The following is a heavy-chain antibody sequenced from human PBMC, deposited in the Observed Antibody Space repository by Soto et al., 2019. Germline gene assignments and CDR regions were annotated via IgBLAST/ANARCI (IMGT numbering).Heavy chain of an antibody. Sequence: QVQLQQWGAGLLKPSETLSLTCAVYGGSFSGYYWSWIRQPPGKGLEWIGEINHSGSTNYNPSLKSRVTISVDTSKNQFSLKLSSVTAADTAVYYCARGGIAAAGFRRRNYYMDVWGKGTTVTVSS. J-gene: IGHJ6*03. CDR1: GGSFSGYY. CDR2: INHSGST. V-gene: IGHV4-34*01. CDR3: ARGGIAAAGFRRRNYYMDV. D-gene: IGHD6-13*01.